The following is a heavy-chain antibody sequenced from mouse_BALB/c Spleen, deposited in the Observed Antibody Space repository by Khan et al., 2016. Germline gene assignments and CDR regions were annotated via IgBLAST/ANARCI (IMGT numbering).Heavy chain of an antibody. CDR3: APFTTAQWFAY. V-gene: IGHV3-2*02. J-gene: IGHJ3*01. D-gene: IGHD1-1*01. Sequence: EVQLVESGPGLVKPSQSLSLTCTVTGYSITSDYAWNWIRQFPGNKLEWMGYISYSGSTSYNPSLKSRISITRDTSKNQFFLQLNSVTTEDTATYYCAPFTTAQWFAYWGQGTLVTVSA. CDR2: ISYSGST. CDR1: GYSITSDYA.